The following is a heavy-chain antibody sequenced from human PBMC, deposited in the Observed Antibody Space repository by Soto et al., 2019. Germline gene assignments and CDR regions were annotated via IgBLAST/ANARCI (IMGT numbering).Heavy chain of an antibody. CDR1: GFTFSSHW. V-gene: IGHV3-74*01. D-gene: IGHD6-19*01. CDR3: ARDENSSGWSFDY. J-gene: IGHJ4*02. Sequence: GGSLRLSCAASGFTFSSHWMHWVRQAQGKGLVWVSRINSDGSSTSYADSVKGRFTISRDNAKNTLYLQMSSLRAEDTAVYYWARDENSSGWSFDYWGQGTLVTVSS. CDR2: INSDGSST.